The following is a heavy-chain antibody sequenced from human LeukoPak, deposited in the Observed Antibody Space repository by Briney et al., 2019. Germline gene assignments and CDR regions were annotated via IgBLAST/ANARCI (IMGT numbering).Heavy chain of an antibody. J-gene: IGHJ3*02. CDR3: ARDQSSSWCVFDI. D-gene: IGHD6-13*01. Sequence: SETLSLTCSVSGGSISSYYWSWIRQPAGKGLEWIGRIYTSGSTNYNPSLKSRVTMSVDTSKNQFSLNLSSVTAADTAVYYCARDQSSSWCVFDIWGQGTMVTVSS. CDR2: IYTSGST. CDR1: GGSISSYY. V-gene: IGHV4-4*07.